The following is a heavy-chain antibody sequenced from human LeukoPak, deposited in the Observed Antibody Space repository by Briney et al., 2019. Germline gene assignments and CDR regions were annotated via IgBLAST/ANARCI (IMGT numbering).Heavy chain of an antibody. D-gene: IGHD6-19*01. J-gene: IGHJ4*02. V-gene: IGHV3-15*01. Sequence: GGSLRLSCAASGFPFSNAWMCWVRQPPGKGLEWVGRIKSKTDGGTTDYAGPVTGRFTISRDDSKNTLFLQMNSLKIEDTAVYFCATDRSVAGTAFDYWGQGTVVTVSS. CDR3: ATDRSVAGTAFDY. CDR1: GFPFSNAW. CDR2: IKSKTDGGTT.